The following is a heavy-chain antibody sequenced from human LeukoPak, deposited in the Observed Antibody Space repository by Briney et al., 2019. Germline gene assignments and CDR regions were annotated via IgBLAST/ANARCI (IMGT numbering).Heavy chain of an antibody. CDR2: IFYTGST. CDR3: VRARDMAFDL. D-gene: IGHD2-15*01. Sequence: SETLSLTCTVSSGSLSGHYWSWIRQPPGKTLEWIANIFYTGSTIYNPSLKSRVTMSVDTSKNQFSLQLRSVTAADTALYYCVRARDMAFDLWGQGTMVTVSS. CDR1: SGSLSGHY. V-gene: IGHV4-59*11. J-gene: IGHJ3*01.